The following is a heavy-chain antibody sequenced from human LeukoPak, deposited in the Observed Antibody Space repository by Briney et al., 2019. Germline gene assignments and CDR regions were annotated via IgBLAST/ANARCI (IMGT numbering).Heavy chain of an antibody. V-gene: IGHV4-59*01. Sequence: PSETLSLTCTVSGGSISSYYWSWIRQPPGKGLEWIGYIYYSGSTNYNPSLKSRVTISVDTSKNQFSLKLSSVTAADTAVYYCARDGRFPRRTFDIWGQGTMVTVSS. CDR3: ARDGRFPRRTFDI. J-gene: IGHJ3*02. CDR2: IYYSGST. D-gene: IGHD3-3*01. CDR1: GGSISSYY.